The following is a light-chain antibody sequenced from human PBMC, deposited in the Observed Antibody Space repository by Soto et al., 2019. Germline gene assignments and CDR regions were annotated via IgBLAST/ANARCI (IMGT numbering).Light chain of an antibody. J-gene: IGKJ1*01. CDR1: QSVSSS. CDR2: DAS. V-gene: IGKV3-11*01. Sequence: EIVLTQSPATLSLSPGERATLSCRASQSVSSSLAWYQQKFGQAPRLLIYDASNRATGIPARFSGSGSGTDFTLTISSLEPEDFATYYCQQYNSYSPTFGQGTRVEIK. CDR3: QQYNSYSPT.